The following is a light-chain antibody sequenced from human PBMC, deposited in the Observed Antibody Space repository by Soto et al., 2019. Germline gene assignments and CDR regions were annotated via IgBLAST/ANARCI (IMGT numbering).Light chain of an antibody. CDR2: GAS. V-gene: IGKV3-15*01. Sequence: EIVMTRCQATLSVSSSEVCSLSCTPSQSVTRQLAWYQEKPGQAPILLIFGASTRATGLPARFSGSGSGTEFTLTITSLQSEDFAVYYCQQYNNWPSYTFGQGTKVDIK. CDR1: QSVTRQ. J-gene: IGKJ2*01. CDR3: QQYNNWPSYT.